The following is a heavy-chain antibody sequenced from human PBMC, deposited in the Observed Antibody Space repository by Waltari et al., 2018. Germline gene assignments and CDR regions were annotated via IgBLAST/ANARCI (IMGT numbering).Heavy chain of an antibody. Sequence: QVQLQESGPGLVKPSEALSLTCPVSGGSISSYYWSWIRQPPGKGLEWIGYIYYSGSTNYNPSLKSRVTISVDTSKNQFSLKLSSVTAADTAVYYCARVIGSSWSYYYYYYMDVWGKGTTVTVSS. V-gene: IGHV4-59*01. J-gene: IGHJ6*03. D-gene: IGHD6-13*01. CDR1: GGSISSYY. CDR2: IYYSGST. CDR3: ARVIGSSWSYYYYYYMDV.